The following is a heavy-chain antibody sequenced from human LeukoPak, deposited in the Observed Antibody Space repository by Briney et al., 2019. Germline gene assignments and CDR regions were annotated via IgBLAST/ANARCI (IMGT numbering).Heavy chain of an antibody. CDR1: GYTFTSYY. CDR3: ARVTSSSWYSVDV. Sequence: SVKVSCKASGYTFTSYYMHWVRQAPGQGLEWMGGIIPIFGTANYAQRFQGRVTITADESTSTAYMQLSSLRSDDTAVYYCARVTSSSWYSVDVWGKGTTVTVSS. J-gene: IGHJ6*04. CDR2: IIPIFGTA. D-gene: IGHD6-13*01. V-gene: IGHV1-69*13.